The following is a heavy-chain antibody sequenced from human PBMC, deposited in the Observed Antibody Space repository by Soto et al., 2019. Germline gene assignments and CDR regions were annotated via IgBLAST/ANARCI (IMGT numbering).Heavy chain of an antibody. CDR1: GGSMTSGDQY. CDR2: INHRGSL. Sequence: SETLSLTCTVTGGSMTSGDQYWTWIRHRPGEGLEWFGYINHRGSLYYNPSLKSRVSMSVDTSKNQFSLNLSAVTAADTAVYYYARELPQRQGRNMDVWGQGTTVTVSS. J-gene: IGHJ6*02. D-gene: IGHD1-1*01. CDR3: ARELPQRQGRNMDV. V-gene: IGHV4-31*03.